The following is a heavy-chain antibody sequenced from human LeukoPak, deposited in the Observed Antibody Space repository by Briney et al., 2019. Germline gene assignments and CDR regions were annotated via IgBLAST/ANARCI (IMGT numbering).Heavy chain of an antibody. CDR2: IYYGGTT. V-gene: IGHV4-39*07. CDR1: GGSISNNNYY. Sequence: SETLSLTCTVSGGSISNNNYYWGWIRQSPGKGMEWTGSIYYGGTTYYNPSLNSRVAMSIDTSRNQFSLKLNSVTAADTAVYFCAREMALPATNWFDPWGQGTLVTVSS. D-gene: IGHD2-15*01. J-gene: IGHJ5*02. CDR3: AREMALPATNWFDP.